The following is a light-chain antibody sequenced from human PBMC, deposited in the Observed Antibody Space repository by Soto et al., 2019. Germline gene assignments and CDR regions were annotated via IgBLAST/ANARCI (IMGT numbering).Light chain of an antibody. CDR2: DVS. V-gene: IGLV2-14*01. J-gene: IGLJ3*02. Sequence: QSALTQPASVSGSPGQAVAISCTGTSSDVGAYNYVACYQQHPGKAPKLMIFDVSDRPSGVSNRFSGSKSGNTASLTISGLQAEDEADYYCSSYTTSSTLVFGGGTKLTVL. CDR1: SSDVGAYNY. CDR3: SSYTTSSTLV.